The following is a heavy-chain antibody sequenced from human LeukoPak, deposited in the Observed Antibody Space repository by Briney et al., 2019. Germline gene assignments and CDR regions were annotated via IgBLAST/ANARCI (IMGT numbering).Heavy chain of an antibody. Sequence: ASVTVSCKASGGTFSSYAISWVRQAPGQGLEWMGRIIPILGIANYAQKFQGRVTITADKSTSTAYMELSSLRSEDTAVYYCATPTHRGDYYYGMDVWGQGTTVTVSS. CDR1: GGTFSSYA. V-gene: IGHV1-69*04. CDR3: ATPTHRGDYYYGMDV. J-gene: IGHJ6*02. CDR2: IIPILGIA.